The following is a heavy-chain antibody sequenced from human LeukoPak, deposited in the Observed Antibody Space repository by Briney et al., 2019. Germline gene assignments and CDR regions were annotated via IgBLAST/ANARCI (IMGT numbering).Heavy chain of an antibody. CDR1: GDSISSYY. D-gene: IGHD3-16*01. CDR2: IYDSGKT. Sequence: SETLSLTCTVSGDSISSYYWSWIRQPPGTGLEWFGYIYDSGKTNYNASLISRVTISVDTSKNQFSLKLTSVTPADTAVYYCARGGGTLDYWGQGTLVTVSS. V-gene: IGHV4-59*01. CDR3: ARGGGTLDY. J-gene: IGHJ4*02.